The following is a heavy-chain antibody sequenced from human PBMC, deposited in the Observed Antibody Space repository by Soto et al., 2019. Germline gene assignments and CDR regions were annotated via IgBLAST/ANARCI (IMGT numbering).Heavy chain of an antibody. D-gene: IGHD3-10*01. J-gene: IGHJ4*02. CDR1: GFTFSSYG. CDR2: ISYDGSNK. Sequence: GSLRLSCAASGFTFSSYGMHWVRQAPGKGLEWVAVISYDGSNKYYADSVKGRFTISRDNSKNTLYLQMNSLRAEDTAVYYCAKGRNGSFGELFSVCLDYWGQGTLVTVSS. CDR3: AKGRNGSFGELFSVCLDY. V-gene: IGHV3-30*18.